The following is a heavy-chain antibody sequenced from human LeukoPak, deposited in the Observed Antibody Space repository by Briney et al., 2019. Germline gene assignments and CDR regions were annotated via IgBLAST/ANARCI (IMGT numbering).Heavy chain of an antibody. Sequence: SETLSLTCTVSGGSVSSDNSYWNWLRQPAGKGLEWIARIYADGDSTYNPSLKSRVTISVDTSKNQLSLRLTSMTAADTAVYYCARGYYYRTWGQGTLVTVSS. CDR3: ARGYYYRT. V-gene: IGHV4-61*02. CDR2: IYADGDS. CDR1: GGSVSSDNSY. J-gene: IGHJ4*02. D-gene: IGHD3-10*01.